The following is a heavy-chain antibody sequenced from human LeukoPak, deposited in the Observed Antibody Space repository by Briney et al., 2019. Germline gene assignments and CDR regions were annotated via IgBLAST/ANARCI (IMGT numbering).Heavy chain of an antibody. CDR1: GFTFSWYR. V-gene: IGHV3-48*01. CDR2: ITRSSSTI. Sequence: GGSLRLSCAVSGFTFSWYRMNWVRQAPGKGLEWLSYITRSSSTIYYADSVKGRFTISRDNAKNSLYLQMNSLRVDDTAVYYCATADRGAFDIWGQGTMVIVSS. J-gene: IGHJ3*02. CDR3: ATADRGAFDI.